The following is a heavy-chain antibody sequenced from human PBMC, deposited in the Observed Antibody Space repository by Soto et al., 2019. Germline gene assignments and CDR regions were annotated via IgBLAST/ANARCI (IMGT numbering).Heavy chain of an antibody. D-gene: IGHD4-17*01. J-gene: IGHJ4*02. Sequence: QVQLVQSGAEVKKPGSSVKVSCKASGGTFSSYTISWVRQAPGQGLEWMGRIIPILGIANYAQKFQGRVTITADKSTSSAYMELSSLRSEDTAVYYCARGRGLRWYLAQAGDYWGQGTLVTVSS. CDR2: IIPILGIA. CDR3: ARGRGLRWYLAQAGDY. CDR1: GGTFSSYT. V-gene: IGHV1-69*02.